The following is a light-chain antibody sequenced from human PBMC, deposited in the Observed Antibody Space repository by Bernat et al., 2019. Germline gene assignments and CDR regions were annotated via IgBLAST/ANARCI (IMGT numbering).Light chain of an antibody. CDR3: QQSYSTLIFT. Sequence: DIQMTQSPSTLSASVGDRVTITCRASQSISSWLAWYQQKPGKAPKLLIYAASSLQSGVPSRFSGSGSGTDFTLTISSLQPEDFATYYCQQSYSTLIFTFGPGTKVDIK. CDR1: QSISSW. CDR2: AAS. V-gene: IGKV1-39*01. J-gene: IGKJ3*01.